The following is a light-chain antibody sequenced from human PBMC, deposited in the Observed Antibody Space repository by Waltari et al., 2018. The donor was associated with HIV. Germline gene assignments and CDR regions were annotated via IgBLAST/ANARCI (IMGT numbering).Light chain of an antibody. Sequence: QPALTQPAYVSGSPGPSITISCTRPPRNLDPSNYVTCYQQHPGNVPKLFFFEVHYRPAGVSDRFSASKSGSTASLTISDLQAEDEADYFCSSYSTRNFLMFGGGTKLTVL. V-gene: IGLV2-14*03. J-gene: IGLJ3*02. CDR2: EVH. CDR1: PRNLDPSNY. CDR3: SSYSTRNFLM.